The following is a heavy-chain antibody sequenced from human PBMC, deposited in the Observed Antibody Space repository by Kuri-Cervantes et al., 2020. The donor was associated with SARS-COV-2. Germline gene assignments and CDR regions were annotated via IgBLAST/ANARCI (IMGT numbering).Heavy chain of an antibody. Sequence: GESLKISCAASGFTFSGYPMNWIRQAPGKGLEWVASIDSSSYYIYHADSVKGRLTISRDNAKTSLYLQMNSLKPEDTAVYYCAREEGGELGEAFDHWGQGALVTVSS. D-gene: IGHD7-27*01. CDR1: GFTFSGYP. CDR2: IDSSSYYI. V-gene: IGHV3-21*01. J-gene: IGHJ4*02. CDR3: AREEGGELGEAFDH.